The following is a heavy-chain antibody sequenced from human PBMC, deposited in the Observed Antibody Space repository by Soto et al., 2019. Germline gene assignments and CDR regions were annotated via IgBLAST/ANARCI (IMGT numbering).Heavy chain of an antibody. Sequence: PGGSLRLSCAASGFTFSSYSMNWARQAPGKGLEWVSSISSSSSYIYYADSVKGRFTISRDSAKNSLYLQMNSLRAEDTAVYYCARDHYYYDSSGYYYARPFDYWGQGTLVTVSS. CDR3: ARDHYYYDSSGYYYARPFDY. V-gene: IGHV3-21*01. CDR1: GFTFSSYS. CDR2: ISSSSSYI. J-gene: IGHJ4*02. D-gene: IGHD3-22*01.